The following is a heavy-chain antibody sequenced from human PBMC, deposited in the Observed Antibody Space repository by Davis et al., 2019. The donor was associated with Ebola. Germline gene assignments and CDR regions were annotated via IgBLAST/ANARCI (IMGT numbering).Heavy chain of an antibody. Sequence: GESLKISCKGSGYSFTSYWIGWVRQMPGKGLEWMGIIYPGDSDTRYSPSFQGQVTISADKSISTAYLQWSSLKASDTAMYYCARLGDFWSSRPNMDVWGKGTTVTVSS. D-gene: IGHD3-3*01. CDR1: GYSFTSYW. V-gene: IGHV5-51*01. CDR2: IYPGDSDT. CDR3: ARLGDFWSSRPNMDV. J-gene: IGHJ6*03.